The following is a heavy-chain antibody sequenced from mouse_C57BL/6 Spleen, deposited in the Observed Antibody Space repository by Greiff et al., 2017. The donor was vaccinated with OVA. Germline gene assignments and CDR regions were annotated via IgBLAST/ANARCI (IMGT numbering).Heavy chain of an antibody. CDR3: TKSYYDYDGRYFDY. J-gene: IGHJ2*01. CDR1: GYTFTDYE. V-gene: IGHV1-15*01. Sequence: QVQLQQSGAELVRPGASVTLSCKASGYTFTDYEMHWVKQTPVHGLEWIGAIDPETGGTAYNQKFKGKAILTADKSSSTAYMELRSLTSEDSAVYYCTKSYYDYDGRYFDYWGQGTTLTVSS. CDR2: IDPETGGT. D-gene: IGHD2-4*01.